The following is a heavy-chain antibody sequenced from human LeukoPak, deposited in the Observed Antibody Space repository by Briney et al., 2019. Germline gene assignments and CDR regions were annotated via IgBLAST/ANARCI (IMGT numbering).Heavy chain of an antibody. Sequence: GRSLRLSCAASGFTFSSYGMHWVRQAPGKGLEWVALIWYDGSNKYYADSVKGRFTISRDNAKNSLYLQMSSLRVEDTAVYYCARIARDYYYMDVWGKGTTVTVSS. CDR3: ARIARDYYYMDV. CDR1: GFTFSSYG. CDR2: IWYDGSNK. V-gene: IGHV3-33*01. J-gene: IGHJ6*03.